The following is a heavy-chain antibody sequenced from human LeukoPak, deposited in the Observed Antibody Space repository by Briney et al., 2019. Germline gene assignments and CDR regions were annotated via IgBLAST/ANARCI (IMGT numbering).Heavy chain of an antibody. D-gene: IGHD3-3*01. CDR3: ARQKTYYDFWSGYYYNYYGMDV. J-gene: IGHJ6*02. CDR1: GFTFNNYA. Sequence: GGSLRLSCAASGFTFNNYAMTWVRQAPGKGLEWVSAIIGSGGSTDYADSVKGRFTISRDNSKDTLFLQMDSLRVEDTAVYYCARQKTYYDFWSGYYYNYYGMDVWGQGTTVTVSS. V-gene: IGHV3-23*01. CDR2: IIGSGGST.